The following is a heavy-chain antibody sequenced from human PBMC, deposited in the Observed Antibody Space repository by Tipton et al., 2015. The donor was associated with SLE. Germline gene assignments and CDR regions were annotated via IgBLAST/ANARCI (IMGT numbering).Heavy chain of an antibody. D-gene: IGHD5-12*01. Sequence: TLSLTCIVSGGSISTSAYYWGWIRQPPGKGLEWIGSIYYSGSTYYNPSLKSRVTISVETSKNQFSLKLNSVTAADTAVYYCATNGHGETYELFTEYLRHWGQGTLVTVSS. CDR1: GGSISTSAYY. J-gene: IGHJ1*01. CDR3: ATNGHGETYELFTEYLRH. CDR2: IYYSGST. V-gene: IGHV4-39*01.